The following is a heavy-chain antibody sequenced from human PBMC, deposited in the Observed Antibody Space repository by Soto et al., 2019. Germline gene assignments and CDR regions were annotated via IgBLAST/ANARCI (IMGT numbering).Heavy chain of an antibody. CDR3: AKDQAYSSGWYVNY. CDR1: GFTFSSYG. J-gene: IGHJ4*02. Sequence: GGSLRLSCAASGFTFSSYGMHWVRQAPGKGLEWVAVISYDGSNKYYADSVKGRFTISRDNSKSTLYLQMNSLRAEDTAVYYCAKDQAYSSGWYVNYWGQGTLVTVSS. D-gene: IGHD6-19*01. CDR2: ISYDGSNK. V-gene: IGHV3-30*18.